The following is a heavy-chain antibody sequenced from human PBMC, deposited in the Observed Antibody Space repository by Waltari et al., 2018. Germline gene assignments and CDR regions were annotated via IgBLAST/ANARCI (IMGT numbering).Heavy chain of an antibody. CDR3: ARDRSTSFPFDY. V-gene: IGHV3-33*01. CDR1: GSTFRRHG. D-gene: IGHD2-2*01. CDR2: IWYDGSNK. Sequence: QVQLVESGAGVVQPGRSLRLSCAASGSTFRRHGMHRVRQAPGKGLEWVAVIWYDGSNKYYADAGKGRFTISRDNSKNTLYLQMNSLRAEDTAVYYCARDRSTSFPFDYWGQGTLVTVSS. J-gene: IGHJ4*02.